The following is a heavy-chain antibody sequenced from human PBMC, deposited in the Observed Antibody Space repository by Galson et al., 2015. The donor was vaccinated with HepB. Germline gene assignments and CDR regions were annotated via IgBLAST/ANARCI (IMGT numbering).Heavy chain of an antibody. V-gene: IGHV3-23*01. D-gene: IGHD4-23*01. Sequence: SLRLSCAVSGFTFSSYAMSWVRQAPGKGLEWVSVINNNGGTTYYADSVKGRFTISRDNSRSMLYLQMSSLRAEDTAIYYCARWLYSNSPWGQGTTVTVSS. CDR2: INNNGGTT. CDR3: ARWLYSNSP. CDR1: GFTFSSYA. J-gene: IGHJ6*02.